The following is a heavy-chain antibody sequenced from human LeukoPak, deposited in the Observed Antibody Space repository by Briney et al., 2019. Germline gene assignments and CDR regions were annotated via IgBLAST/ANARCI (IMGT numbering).Heavy chain of an antibody. V-gene: IGHV4-59*08. CDR1: GASISSYY. CDR2: IYYSGST. J-gene: IGHJ5*02. D-gene: IGHD3-10*01. Sequence: SETLSLTCTVSGASISSYYWSWIRQPPGKGLEWIGYIYYSGSTNYNSSHKSRVTISVDTSKNQFSLNLSSVTAADTAVYYCARRLGSRFDPWGQGTLVTVSS. CDR3: ARRLGSRFDP.